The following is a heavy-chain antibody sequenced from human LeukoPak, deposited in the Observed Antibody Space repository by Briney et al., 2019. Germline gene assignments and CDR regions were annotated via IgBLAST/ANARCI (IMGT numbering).Heavy chain of an antibody. J-gene: IGHJ4*02. D-gene: IGHD4-23*01. Sequence: GGSLRLSCAASGFPFSSYWMSWVRQAPGKGLEWVANIKQDGSDEYYVDSVKGRFTISRDNAKNSLYLQMNSLRAEDTAVYYCARDQDYGGNLFDYWGQGTLVTVSS. V-gene: IGHV3-7*01. CDR2: IKQDGSDE. CDR1: GFPFSSYW. CDR3: ARDQDYGGNLFDY.